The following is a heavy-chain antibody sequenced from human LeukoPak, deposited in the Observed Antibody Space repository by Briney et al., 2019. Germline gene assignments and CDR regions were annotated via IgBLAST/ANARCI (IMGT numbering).Heavy chain of an antibody. CDR3: ARAKSRITMVRGVIQVYYFDY. Sequence: ASVKVSCKASGGTFSSYAISWVRQAPGQGLEWMGGIIPIFGTANYAQKFQGRVTITADESTSTAYMELSSLRSEDTAVYYCARAKSRITMVRGVIQVYYFDYWGQGTLVTVSS. V-gene: IGHV1-69*13. CDR2: IIPIFGTA. J-gene: IGHJ4*02. D-gene: IGHD3-10*01. CDR1: GGTFSSYA.